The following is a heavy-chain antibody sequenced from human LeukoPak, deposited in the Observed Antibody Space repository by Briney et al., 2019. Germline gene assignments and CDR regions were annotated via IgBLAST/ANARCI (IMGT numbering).Heavy chain of an antibody. CDR1: GGSISSGGYY. D-gene: IGHD3-3*01. CDR3: ARVEETGYDFWSGYYNYYYYYMDV. CDR2: IYYSGST. Sequence: SETLSLTCTVSGGSISSGGYYWSWIRQHPGKGLEWIGYIYYSGSTYYNPSLKSRVTISVDTSKNQFFLKLSSVTAADTAVYYCARVEETGYDFWSGYYNYYYYYMDVWGKGTTVTVSS. J-gene: IGHJ6*03. V-gene: IGHV4-31*03.